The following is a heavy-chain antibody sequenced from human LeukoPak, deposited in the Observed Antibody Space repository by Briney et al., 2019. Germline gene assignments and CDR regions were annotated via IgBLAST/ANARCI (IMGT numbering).Heavy chain of an antibody. J-gene: IGHJ5*02. CDR2: IYYSGST. CDR3: AREASRFSSTSYRDWFDP. D-gene: IGHD2-2*01. Sequence: SETLSLTCTVSGGSISSGDYYWSWIRQHPGKGLEWIGYIYYSGSTYYNPSLKSRVTISVDTSKNQFSLKLSSVTAADTAVYYCAREASRFSSTSYRDWFDPWGQGTLVTVSS. V-gene: IGHV4-31*03. CDR1: GGSISSGDYY.